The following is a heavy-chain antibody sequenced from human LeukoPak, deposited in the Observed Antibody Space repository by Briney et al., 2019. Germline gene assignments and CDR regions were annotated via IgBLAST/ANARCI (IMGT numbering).Heavy chain of an antibody. CDR1: GGSFSSYY. CDR2: IYYSGST. J-gene: IGHJ4*02. D-gene: IGHD1-7*01. Sequence: SETLSLTCAVYGGSFSSYYWGWIRQPPGKGLEWIGNIYYSGSTYYNPSLKSRVTISVDTSKNQFSLKLSSVTAADTAVYYCARHPGGTLNFLDYWGQGTLVTVSS. V-gene: IGHV4-39*01. CDR3: ARHPGGTLNFLDY.